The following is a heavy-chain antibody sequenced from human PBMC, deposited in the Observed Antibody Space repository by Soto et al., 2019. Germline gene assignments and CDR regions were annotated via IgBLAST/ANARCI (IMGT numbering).Heavy chain of an antibody. CDR2: IIPIFGTA. CDR3: ARDTNYYDSSGYSNWFDP. CDR1: GGTISSYA. J-gene: IGHJ5*02. Sequence: SSVNGSCKASGGTISSYAISWVRKATGQGLEWMGGIIPIFGTANYAQKFQGRVTITADESTSTAYMELSSLRSEDTAVYYCARDTNYYDSSGYSNWFDPWGQGTLVTVSS. D-gene: IGHD3-22*01. V-gene: IGHV1-69*13.